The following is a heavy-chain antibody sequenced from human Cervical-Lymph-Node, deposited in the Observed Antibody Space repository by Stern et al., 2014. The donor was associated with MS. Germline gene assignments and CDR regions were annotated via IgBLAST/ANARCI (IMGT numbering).Heavy chain of an antibody. CDR2: ISSYNGNT. CDR1: GYTFTSYG. D-gene: IGHD2-15*01. Sequence: EQLVQAGAEVKKPGASVKVSCKASGYTFTSYGISWVRQAPGQGLEWMGLISSYNGNTNYAQKLQGRGTMTTDTSTSTSYMELRSLRSDDTAVYYCARGLLGSENAFDILGQGTMFTFSS. CDR3: ARGLLGSENAFDI. V-gene: IGHV1-18*01. J-gene: IGHJ3*02.